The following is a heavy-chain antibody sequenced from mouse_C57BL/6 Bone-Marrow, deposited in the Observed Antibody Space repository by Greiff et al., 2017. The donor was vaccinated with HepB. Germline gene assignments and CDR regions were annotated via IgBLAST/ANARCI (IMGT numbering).Heavy chain of an antibody. D-gene: IGHD2-5*01. CDR3: ARWRYYSND. CDR1: GFTFSDYG. CDR2: ISSGSSTI. Sequence: EVKLMESGGGLVKPGGSLKLSCAASGFTFSDYGMHWVRQAPEKGLEWVAYISSGSSTIYYADTVKGRFTISRDNAKNTLFLQMTSLRSEDTAMYYCARWRYYSNDWGQGTTLTVSS. V-gene: IGHV5-17*01. J-gene: IGHJ2*01.